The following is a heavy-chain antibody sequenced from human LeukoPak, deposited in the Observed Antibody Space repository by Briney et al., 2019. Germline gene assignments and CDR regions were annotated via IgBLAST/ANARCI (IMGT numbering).Heavy chain of an antibody. J-gene: IGHJ4*02. CDR1: GYTFTSYA. D-gene: IGHD3-9*01. V-gene: IGHV1-3*01. Sequence: ASVKVSCKASGYTFTSYAMHWVRQAPGQRLEWMGWINAGNGNTKYSQKFQGRVTITRDTSASTAYMELRSLRSEDTAVYYCARDFDAYYFDYWGQGTLVTVSS. CDR2: INAGNGNT. CDR3: ARDFDAYYFDY.